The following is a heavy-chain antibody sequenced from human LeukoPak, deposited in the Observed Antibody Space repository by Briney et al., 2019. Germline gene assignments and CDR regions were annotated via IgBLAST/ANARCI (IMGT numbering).Heavy chain of an antibody. V-gene: IGHV3-23*01. CDR3: TTDFVSRVA. J-gene: IGHJ5*02. Sequence: HPGGSLRLSCAASGFTFSSYAMSWVRQAPGKGLEWVSAISGSGGSTYYADSVKGRFTISRDNSKNTLYLQMNSLKTEDTAVYYCTTDFVSRVAWGQGTLVTVSS. CDR1: GFTFSSYA. D-gene: IGHD3-16*02. CDR2: ISGSGGST.